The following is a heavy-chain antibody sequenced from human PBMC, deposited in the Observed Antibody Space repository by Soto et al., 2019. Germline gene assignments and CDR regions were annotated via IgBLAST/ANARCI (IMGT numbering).Heavy chain of an antibody. V-gene: IGHV1-8*01. CDR2: MNTNTNTT. CDR3: AREVVETSSLWLDT. Sequence: VQLVQSGAEVKKPGASVKVSCKASGYTFTNNDINWVRQAPGQGLEWIGRMNTNTNTTDSAEVFEGRVSLTLDTSISTAYMQLNSLKIDDTAVYYCAREVVETSSLWLDTWGQGTLVTVSS. J-gene: IGHJ5*02. CDR1: GYTFTNND.